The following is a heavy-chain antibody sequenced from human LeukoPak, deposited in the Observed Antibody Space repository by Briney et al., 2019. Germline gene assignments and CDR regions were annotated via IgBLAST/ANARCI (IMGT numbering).Heavy chain of an antibody. Sequence: SETLSLTCTVSGGSISSGGYYWIWIRQHPGKGLEWIGHIYYSGSTYYNPSLKSRVTISVDTSKNQFSLKLSSVTAADPAVYYCERYTVGWFDPWGQGTLVTVSS. CDR1: GGSISSGGYY. J-gene: IGHJ5*02. D-gene: IGHD4-17*01. CDR2: IYYSGST. V-gene: IGHV4-31*03. CDR3: ERYTVGWFDP.